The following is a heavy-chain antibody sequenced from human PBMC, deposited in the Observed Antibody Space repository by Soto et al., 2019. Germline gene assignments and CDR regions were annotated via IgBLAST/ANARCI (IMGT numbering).Heavy chain of an antibody. Sequence: QVQLVQSGAEVKKPGASVKVSCTASGYTFTDYYIHWVRQAPRQGLEWVGWINPYNGGTEYVKKFQGRFTMTRDTSISTAYMEMTRLRSDATALYYCASFDYGDSICAFDIWGQGTMLTVAS. CDR3: ASFDYGDSICAFDI. V-gene: IGHV1-2*02. J-gene: IGHJ3*02. D-gene: IGHD4-17*01. CDR1: GYTFTDYY. CDR2: INPYNGGT.